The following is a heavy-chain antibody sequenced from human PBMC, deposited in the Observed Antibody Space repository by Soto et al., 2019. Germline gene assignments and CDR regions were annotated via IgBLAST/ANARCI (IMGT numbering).Heavy chain of an antibody. D-gene: IGHD2-8*01. CDR2: ISYDGSNK. Sequence: QVQLVESGGGVVQPGRSLRLSCAASGFTFSSYGMHWVRQAPGKGLEWVAVISYDGSNKYYADSVKGRFTISRDNSKNTLYLQMNSLRAEDTAVYYCAKGLVLMVYAGNWFDPWGQGTLVTVSS. J-gene: IGHJ5*02. CDR3: AKGLVLMVYAGNWFDP. CDR1: GFTFSSYG. V-gene: IGHV3-30*18.